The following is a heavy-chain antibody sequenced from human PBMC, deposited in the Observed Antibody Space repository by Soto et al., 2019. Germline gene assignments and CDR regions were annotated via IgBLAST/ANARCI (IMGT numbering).Heavy chain of an antibody. Sequence: QPGGSLRLSCAASGFTLGSNGMHWVRQAPGKGLEWVAVIWYDGSNKYYAGSVKGRFTISRDNSKNTLCLQMNSLTAEDTAVYCCARDSIADFDSFDYWGQGTLVTVSS. J-gene: IGHJ4*02. V-gene: IGHV3-33*01. CDR3: ARDSIADFDSFDY. CDR1: GFTLGSNG. CDR2: IWYDGSNK. D-gene: IGHD3-9*01.